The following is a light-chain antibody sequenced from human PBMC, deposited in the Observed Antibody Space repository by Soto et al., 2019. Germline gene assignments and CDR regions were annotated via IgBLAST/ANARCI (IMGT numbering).Light chain of an antibody. V-gene: IGKV3D-15*01. CDR1: QSVSSN. J-gene: IGKJ1*01. Sequence: EIVMTQSPATLSVSPGERATLSCRASQSVSSNLAWYQQKPGQAPRLLIYGASIRATGITARFSGSGSGTEFTRTISSLQSEDFAVYYCQQYNNWPPVTFGQGTKVEIK. CDR2: GAS. CDR3: QQYNNWPPVT.